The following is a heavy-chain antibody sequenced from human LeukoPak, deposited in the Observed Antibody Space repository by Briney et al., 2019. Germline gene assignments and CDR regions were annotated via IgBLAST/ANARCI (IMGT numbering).Heavy chain of an antibody. D-gene: IGHD5-18*01. V-gene: IGHV1-46*01. CDR1: GYTFTSYY. CDR2: INPSGGST. Sequence: VASVKVSCKASGYTFTSYYMHWVRQAPGQGLEWMGIINPSGGSTSYAQKFQGRVTMTRDTSTSTVYMELSSLRSEDTAVYYCARDGTMVDTAMVFDYWGQGTLVTVSS. CDR3: ARDGTMVDTAMVFDY. J-gene: IGHJ4*02.